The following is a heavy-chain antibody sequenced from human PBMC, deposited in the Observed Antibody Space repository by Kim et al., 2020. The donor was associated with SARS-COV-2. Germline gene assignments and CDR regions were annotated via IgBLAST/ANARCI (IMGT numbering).Heavy chain of an antibody. CDR3: AYNEYDFWSGSLKP. Sequence: GGSLRLSCAASGFTFSSYAMSWVRQAPGKGLEWVSTISGSGGSTYYADSVKGRFTISRDNAKNTLYLQMNSLRAEDTAVYYCAYNEYDFWSGSLKPWGQGTLVTVSS. J-gene: IGHJ4*02. D-gene: IGHD3-3*01. CDR1: GFTFSSYA. V-gene: IGHV3-23*01. CDR2: ISGSGGST.